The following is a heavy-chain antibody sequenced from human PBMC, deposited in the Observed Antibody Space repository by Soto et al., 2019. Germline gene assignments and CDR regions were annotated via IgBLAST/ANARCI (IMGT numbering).Heavy chain of an antibody. D-gene: IGHD6-13*01. CDR2: MNPNNGDT. CDR3: ARGRYSSDC. J-gene: IGHJ4*02. Sequence: ASVRVSYKASGYTCSGLDINWVRQATGQGLEWMGWMNPNNGDTGYALKFQGRITMTRNTSISTAYMDLSSLRSEDTAVYYCARGRYSSDCWGQGALVTVSS. CDR1: GYTCSGLD. V-gene: IGHV1-8*01.